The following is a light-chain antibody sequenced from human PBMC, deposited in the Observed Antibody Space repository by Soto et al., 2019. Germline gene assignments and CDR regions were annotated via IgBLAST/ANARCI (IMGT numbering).Light chain of an antibody. CDR3: QQYGNSFT. CDR1: QSVTKY. Sequence: EIVLTQSPGTLSLSPGERATLSCRASQSVTKYLARYQQKSGQAPRLLIYGTSSRATGIPDRFSGSGSGTDFTLTISRLEPEDFAVYYCQQYGNSFTFGPGTKVDIK. J-gene: IGKJ3*01. V-gene: IGKV3-20*01. CDR2: GTS.